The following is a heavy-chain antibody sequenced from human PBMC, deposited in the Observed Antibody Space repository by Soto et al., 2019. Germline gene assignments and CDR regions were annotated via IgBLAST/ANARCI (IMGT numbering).Heavy chain of an antibody. V-gene: IGHV4-34*01. CDR3: ASNRVVPAARGGYYGRDV. D-gene: IGHD2-2*01. CDR1: GGSFSGYY. Sequence: TSETLSLTCAVYGGSFSGYYWSWIRQPPGKGLEWIGEINHSGSTNYNPSLKSRVTISVDTSKNQFSLKLSSVTAADTAVYYCASNRVVPAARGGYYGRDVWGQGTRVTVSS. J-gene: IGHJ6*02. CDR2: INHSGST.